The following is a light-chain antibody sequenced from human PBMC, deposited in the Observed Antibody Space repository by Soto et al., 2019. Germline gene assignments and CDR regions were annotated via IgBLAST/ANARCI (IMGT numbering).Light chain of an antibody. V-gene: IGLV2-14*01. CDR1: SSDVGAYNY. CDR2: EVS. J-gene: IGLJ2*01. CDR3: SSYATNRDVL. Sequence: QSALTQPASVSGSPGQSITISCTGTSSDVGAYNYVSWYQHHPGKAPKLMIYEVSNRPSGVSNRFSGSKSGYTASLTISGLQAEDGADYYCSSYATNRDVLFGGGTQLTVL.